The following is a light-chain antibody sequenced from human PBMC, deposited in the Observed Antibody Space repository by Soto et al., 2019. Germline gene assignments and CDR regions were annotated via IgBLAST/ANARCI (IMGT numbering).Light chain of an antibody. CDR3: QQRSKWPLK. Sequence: IVLKHAPGTLCADPGLIAPLSYRASQSVSRYLGWYQQKPGQAPRLLIYDASNRATGIPARFSGSGSGTDFSLTISSLEPEDFAVYYCQQRSKWPLKFGLGTRLEIK. J-gene: IGKJ5*01. CDR1: QSVSRY. V-gene: IGKV3-11*01. CDR2: DAS.